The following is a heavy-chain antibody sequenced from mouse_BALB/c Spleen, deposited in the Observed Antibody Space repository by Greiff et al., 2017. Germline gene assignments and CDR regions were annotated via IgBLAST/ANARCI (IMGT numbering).Heavy chain of an antibody. CDR3: ARDRDGGAWFAY. J-gene: IGHJ3*01. V-gene: IGHV2-9*02. CDR1: GFSLTSYG. Sequence: QVQLKQSGPGLVAPSQSLSLTCTVSGFSLTSYGVHWVRQPPGQGLEWLGVIWAGGSTNYNSALMSRLSISKDNSKSHVFFKMNSLQTDDTAMYYCARDRDGGAWFAYWGQGTLVTVSA. CDR2: IWAGGST.